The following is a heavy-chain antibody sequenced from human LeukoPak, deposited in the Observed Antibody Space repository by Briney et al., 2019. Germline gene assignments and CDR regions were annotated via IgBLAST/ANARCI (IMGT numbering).Heavy chain of an antibody. CDR2: IYYSGST. Sequence: SETLSLTCTVSGGSFGNYYWSWIRQPPGKGLEWIGYIYYSGSTNYNPSLKSRVTISVDTSKNQFSLKLSSVTAADTAVYYCARDLEVRIAAAGPFDYWGQGTLVTVSS. CDR1: GGSFGNYY. D-gene: IGHD6-13*01. CDR3: ARDLEVRIAAAGPFDY. J-gene: IGHJ4*02. V-gene: IGHV4-59*12.